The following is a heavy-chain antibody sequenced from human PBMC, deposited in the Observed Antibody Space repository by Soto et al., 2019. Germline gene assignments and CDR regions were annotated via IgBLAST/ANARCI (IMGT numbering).Heavy chain of an antibody. J-gene: IGHJ4*02. CDR3: ARLTGYGYNLRYYFDY. D-gene: IGHD5-12*01. CDR2: ISYDGSNK. V-gene: IGHV3-30*03. CDR1: AFTFNSSG. Sequence: GGSLRLSCAASAFTFNSSGMHWVRQSPDKVLEWVAVISYDGSNKYYADSVKGRFTISRYNSKNTLYLQMKRLRAEHTAVYYCARLTGYGYNLRYYFDYSGQAPLVTVSS.